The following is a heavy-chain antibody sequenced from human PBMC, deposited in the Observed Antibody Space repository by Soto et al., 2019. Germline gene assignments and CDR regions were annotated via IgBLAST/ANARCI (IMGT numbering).Heavy chain of an antibody. CDR2: IDWDDGK. V-gene: IGHV2-70*04. D-gene: IGHD1-26*01. J-gene: IGHJ4*02. CDR1: GFSLTTSGVR. Sequence: SGPTLLNPTQTLTLTCTFSGFSLTTSGVRVSWIRQPPGKALECLARIDWDDGKFYSSSLKTRLSISKDTSKNQVVLTMTNMDPVETATFYCARSRYSRSYRAFEYWGRGTMVSVSS. CDR3: ARSRYSRSYRAFEY.